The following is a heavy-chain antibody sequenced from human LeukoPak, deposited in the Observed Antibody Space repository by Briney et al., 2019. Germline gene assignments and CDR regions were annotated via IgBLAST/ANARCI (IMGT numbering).Heavy chain of an antibody. D-gene: IGHD4-17*01. J-gene: IGHJ3*02. CDR2: INHSGST. V-gene: IGHV4-34*01. CDR3: ARDDYGDYVLDAFDI. Sequence: PSETLSLTCAVYGGSFSGHYWSWIRQPPGKGLEWIGEINHSGSTNYNPSLKSRVTILVDTSKNQFSLKLSSVTAADTAVYYCARDDYGDYVLDAFDIWGQGTMVTVSS. CDR1: GGSFSGHY.